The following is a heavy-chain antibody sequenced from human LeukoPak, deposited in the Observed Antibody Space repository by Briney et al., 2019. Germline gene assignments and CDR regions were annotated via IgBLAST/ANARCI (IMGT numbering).Heavy chain of an antibody. CDR2: IIPIFDTT. CDR3: ARGVVTVGVSKIDYYYYMDV. V-gene: IGHV1-69*13. Sequence: SVKVSCKASGGTFGSYGFILVRQAPGQGLEWMGGIIPIFDTTHYAQKFQGRVTITADESTSTVYMELSSLRSEDTAVYYCARGVVTVGVSKIDYYYYMDVWGKGTTVTVSS. J-gene: IGHJ6*03. D-gene: IGHD1-26*01. CDR1: GGTFGSYG.